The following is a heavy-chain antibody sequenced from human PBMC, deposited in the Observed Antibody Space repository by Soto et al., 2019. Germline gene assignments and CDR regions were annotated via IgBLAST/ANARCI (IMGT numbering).Heavy chain of an antibody. Sequence: EVQLLESGGGLVQPGGSLRLSCAASGFTFSSYAMNWVRQAPGKGLDWVSSISAGGVSTFYADSVKGRFTISRDNSKNTLYLQISSLRAEDTAVYYCARELGESVVGATLAHWGQGTLVTVSS. CDR1: GFTFSSYA. D-gene: IGHD1-26*01. CDR2: ISAGGVST. CDR3: ARELGESVVGATLAH. J-gene: IGHJ4*02. V-gene: IGHV3-23*01.